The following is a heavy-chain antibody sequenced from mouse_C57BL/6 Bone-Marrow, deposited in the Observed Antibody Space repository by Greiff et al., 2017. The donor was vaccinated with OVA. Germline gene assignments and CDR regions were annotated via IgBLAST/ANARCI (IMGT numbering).Heavy chain of an antibody. CDR1: GFTFSDYG. J-gene: IGHJ1*03. Sequence: DVMLVESGGGLVKPGGSLKLSCAASGFTFSDYGMHWVRPAPEKGLEWVAYISSGSSTIYYADTVKGRFTISRDNAKNILFLQMTSLRSEDTALYYCARSYCKDFDVWGTGTTVTVSS. V-gene: IGHV5-17*01. D-gene: IGHD1-1*01. CDR3: ARSYCKDFDV. CDR2: ISSGSSTI.